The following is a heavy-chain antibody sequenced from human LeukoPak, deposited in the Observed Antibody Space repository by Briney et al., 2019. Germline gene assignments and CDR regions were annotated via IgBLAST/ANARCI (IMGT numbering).Heavy chain of an antibody. CDR3: AREESLQWRPLYGMDV. D-gene: IGHD6-19*01. V-gene: IGHV3-30*02. Sequence: PGGSLRLSCAASGFTFSSYGMHWVRQAPGKGLEWVAFIRYDGSNKYYADSVKGRFTISRDNSKNTLYLQMNSLRAEDTAVYYCAREESLQWRPLYGMDVWGQGTTVTVSS. CDR2: IRYDGSNK. J-gene: IGHJ6*02. CDR1: GFTFSSYG.